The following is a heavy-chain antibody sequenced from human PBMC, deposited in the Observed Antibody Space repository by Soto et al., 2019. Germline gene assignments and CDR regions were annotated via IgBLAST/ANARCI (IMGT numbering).Heavy chain of an antibody. CDR3: AKGPRLRDYQTN. D-gene: IGHD3-16*01. Sequence: GSLRLSCAASGFTFSSYAMSWVRQAPGKGLEWVSAISGSGGSTYYADSVKGRFTISRDNSKNTLYLQMNSLRAEDTAVYYCAKGPRLRDYQTNWGQGTLVTVSS. CDR2: ISGSGGST. V-gene: IGHV3-23*01. CDR1: GFTFSSYA. J-gene: IGHJ1*01.